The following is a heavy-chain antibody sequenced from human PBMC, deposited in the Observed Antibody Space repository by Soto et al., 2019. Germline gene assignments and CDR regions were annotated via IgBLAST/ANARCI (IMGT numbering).Heavy chain of an antibody. J-gene: IGHJ4*02. CDR3: ARDVDGYKDY. CDR2: IIPIFGTA. CDR1: GGTFSSYA. Sequence: SVKVSYKASGGTFSSYAISWVRQAPGQGLEWMGGIIPIFGTANYAQKFQGRVTITADESTSTAYMELSSVRSEDTAVYYCARDVDGYKDYWGQGTLVTVSS. D-gene: IGHD5-12*01. V-gene: IGHV1-69*13.